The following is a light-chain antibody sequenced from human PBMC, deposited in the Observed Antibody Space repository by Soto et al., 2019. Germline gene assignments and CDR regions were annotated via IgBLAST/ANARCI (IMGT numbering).Light chain of an antibody. J-gene: IGKJ1*01. CDR3: QQYDGSPRT. V-gene: IGKV3D-15*01. Sequence: EIVMTQSPVTLSVSPGERATLSCRASQSVSSNLAWYQQKPGQAPRLLIYGASTRATGIPDRFTGSGSGTDFTLTISRLEPEDFAVYYCQQYDGSPRTFGQGTKVDIK. CDR2: GAS. CDR1: QSVSSN.